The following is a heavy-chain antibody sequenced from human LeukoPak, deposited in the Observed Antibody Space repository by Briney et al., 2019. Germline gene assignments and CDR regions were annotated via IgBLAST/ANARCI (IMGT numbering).Heavy chain of an antibody. CDR3: ARGVVTPSYYFDY. Sequence: GGSLRLSCAASGFSFSSHTMNWVRQAPGKGLEWLSYISSGGSAKYYADSVKGRFTISRDNAENSLYLQMNSLRDEDTAIYYCARGVVTPSYYFDYWGQGTLVAVSS. V-gene: IGHV3-48*02. CDR2: ISSGGSAK. CDR1: GFSFSSHT. J-gene: IGHJ4*02. D-gene: IGHD2-15*01.